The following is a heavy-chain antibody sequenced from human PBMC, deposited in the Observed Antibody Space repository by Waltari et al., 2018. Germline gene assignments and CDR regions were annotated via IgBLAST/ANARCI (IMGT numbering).Heavy chain of an antibody. CDR1: GYTFTGYY. D-gene: IGHD4-17*01. V-gene: IGHV1-2*02. J-gene: IGHJ3*02. Sequence: QVQLVQSGAEVKKPGASVKVSCKASGYTFTGYYMHWVRQAPGQGLEWMGWINPNSGGTNYAQKFQERVTITRDMSTSTAYMELSSLRSEDTAVYYCAADRYGGDAFDIWGQGTMVTVSS. CDR3: AADRYGGDAFDI. CDR2: INPNSGGT.